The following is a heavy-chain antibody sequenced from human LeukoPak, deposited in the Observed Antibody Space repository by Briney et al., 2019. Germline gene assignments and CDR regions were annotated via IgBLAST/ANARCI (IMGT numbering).Heavy chain of an antibody. CDR3: ARVWFGEFNAFDI. Sequence: PGGSLRLSCAASGFTFSSYAMSWVRQAPGKGLEWVSAISGSGGSTYYADSVKGRFTISRDNSKDTLYLQMNSLRAEDTAVYYCARVWFGEFNAFDIWGRGTMVTVSS. J-gene: IGHJ3*02. CDR1: GFTFSSYA. V-gene: IGHV3-23*01. D-gene: IGHD3-10*01. CDR2: ISGSGGST.